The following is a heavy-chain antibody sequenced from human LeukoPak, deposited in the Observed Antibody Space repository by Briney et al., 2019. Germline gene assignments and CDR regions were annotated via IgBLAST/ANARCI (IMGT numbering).Heavy chain of an antibody. J-gene: IGHJ3*02. CDR3: AKDIGRRIFGVAYDAFHI. D-gene: IGHD3-3*01. V-gene: IGHV3-30*02. Sequence: GGSLRLSCVASGFTFSNYDMHGVRQAPGKGLEWVASMRNDGNQIYHADSVKGRFTISRDNSKNTLYLQMNSLRVEDTAIYYCAKDIGRRIFGVAYDAFHIWGQGTMVTVSS. CDR1: GFTFSNYD. CDR2: MRNDGNQI.